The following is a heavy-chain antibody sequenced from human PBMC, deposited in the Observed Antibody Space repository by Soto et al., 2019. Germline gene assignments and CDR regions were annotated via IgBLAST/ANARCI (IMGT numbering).Heavy chain of an antibody. CDR3: ARDPPATRHGMDV. J-gene: IGHJ6*02. CDR2: IYSGGST. V-gene: IGHV3-53*01. Sequence: PGGSQRLSSAASGGNVSSNYMSWVRQAPGKGLEWVSVIYSGGSTYYADSVRGRFTISRDNSKNTLYLQMKSLRAEDTAVYYCARDPPATRHGMDVWGQGTTVTVSS. CDR1: GGNVSSNY.